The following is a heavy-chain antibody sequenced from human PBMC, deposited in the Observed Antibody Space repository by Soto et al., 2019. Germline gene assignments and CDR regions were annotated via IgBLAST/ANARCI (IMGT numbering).Heavy chain of an antibody. CDR3: ARDFFDSSDYTTNWFEP. CDR2: IYYSGST. J-gene: IGHJ5*02. Sequence: SETLSLTCTVSGGSISSYYWSWIRQPPGKGLEWIGYIYYSGSTNYNPSLKSRVTISVDTSKNQFSLKLTSVTAADAALYYCARDFFDSSDYTTNWFEPWGQGTLVTVSS. CDR1: GGSISSYY. D-gene: IGHD3-22*01. V-gene: IGHV4-59*08.